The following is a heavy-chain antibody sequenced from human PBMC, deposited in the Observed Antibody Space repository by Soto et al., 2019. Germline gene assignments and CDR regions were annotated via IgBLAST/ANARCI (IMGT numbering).Heavy chain of an antibody. CDR3: AREYSDGWFDP. V-gene: IGHV3-30-3*01. J-gene: IGHJ5*02. CDR1: GLTFSIYA. D-gene: IGHD2-21*01. Sequence: ESGGGVVQPGRSLRLSCAASGLTFSIYAMHWVRQAPGKGLEWVAVISYDGSNKYYADSVKGRFTISRDNSKNTVYLQMNSLRAEDSAVYYCAREYSDGWFDPWGQGTLVTVSS. CDR2: ISYDGSNK.